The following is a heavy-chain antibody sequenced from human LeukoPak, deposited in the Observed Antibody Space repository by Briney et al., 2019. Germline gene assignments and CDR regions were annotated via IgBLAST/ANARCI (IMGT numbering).Heavy chain of an antibody. CDR1: GFTFSSYG. D-gene: IGHD3-10*01. J-gene: IGHJ4*02. CDR2: ISYDGSNK. Sequence: GRSLRLSCAASGFTFSSYGMHWVRQAPGKWLEWVAVISYDGSNKYYADSVKGRFTISRDNSKNTLYLQMNSLRAEDTAVYSCAKLPLTMVRGVIGDYWGQGTLVTVSS. CDR3: AKLPLTMVRGVIGDY. V-gene: IGHV3-30*18.